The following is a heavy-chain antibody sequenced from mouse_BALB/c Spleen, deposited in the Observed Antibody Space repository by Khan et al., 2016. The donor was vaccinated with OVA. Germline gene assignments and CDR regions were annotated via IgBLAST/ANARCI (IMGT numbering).Heavy chain of an antibody. CDR2: ISSDGDYT. J-gene: IGHJ3*01. D-gene: IGHD4-1*01. CDR1: GFTFSSYS. CDR3: ASHLTGSFAY. Sequence: EVELVESGGDLVKPGGSLKLFCAASGFTFSSYSMSWVRQTPDKRLEWVATISSDGDYTYYPDIVKGRFTISRDNAKNTLYLQMSSLKSEDTAMYYCASHLTGSFAYWGQGTLVTVSA. V-gene: IGHV5-6*01.